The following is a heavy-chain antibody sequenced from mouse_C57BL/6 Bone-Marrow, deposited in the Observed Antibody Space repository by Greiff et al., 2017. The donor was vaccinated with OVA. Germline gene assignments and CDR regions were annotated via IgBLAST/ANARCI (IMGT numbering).Heavy chain of an antibody. J-gene: IGHJ1*03. CDR1: GFTFSDYG. Sequence: EVQRVESGGGLVKPGGSLKLSCAASGFTFSDYGMHWVRQAPEKGLEWVAYISSGSSTIYYADTVKGRFTISRDNAKNTLFLQMNSLRSEDTAMYYCARNNYWYFDVWGTGTTVTVSS. CDR2: ISSGSSTI. V-gene: IGHV5-17*01. CDR3: ARNNYWYFDV.